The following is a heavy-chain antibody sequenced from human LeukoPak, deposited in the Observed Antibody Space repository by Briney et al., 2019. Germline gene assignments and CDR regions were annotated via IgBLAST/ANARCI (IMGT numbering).Heavy chain of an antibody. CDR1: GYSFTSYW. D-gene: IGHD2-2*01. CDR3: ARRYCSSTSCHLDY. CDR2: IYPGDSET. V-gene: IGHV5-51*01. Sequence: AGESLKISCKGSGYSFTSYWIGWVRQMPGKGLEWMGIIYPGDSETRYSPSFQGQVTISADRSISTAYLQWSSLKASDTAIYYCARRYCSSTSCHLDYWGQGTLVTVSS. J-gene: IGHJ4*02.